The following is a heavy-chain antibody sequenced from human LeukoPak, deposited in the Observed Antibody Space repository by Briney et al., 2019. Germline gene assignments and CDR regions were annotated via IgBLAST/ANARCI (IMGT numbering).Heavy chain of an antibody. D-gene: IGHD2-8*01. J-gene: IGHJ6*03. CDR3: ARGGGKSGLILYYYYMDV. CDR2: IYYSGST. Sequence: PSQTLSLTCTVSGGSISSGDYYCSWIRQPPGKGLEWIGYIYYSGSTYYNPSLKSRVTMSVDTSKNQFSLKLSSVTAADTAVYYCARGGGKSGLILYYYYMDVWGKGTTVTVSS. CDR1: GGSISSGDYY. V-gene: IGHV4-30-4*08.